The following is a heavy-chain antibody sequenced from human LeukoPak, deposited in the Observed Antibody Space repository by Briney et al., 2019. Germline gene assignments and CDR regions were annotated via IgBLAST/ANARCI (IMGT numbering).Heavy chain of an antibody. CDR2: IIPSDGFT. D-gene: IGHD5-24*01. CDR3: ARMEMATAIFDY. V-gene: IGHV1-46*01. J-gene: IGHJ4*02. CDR1: GYTFSSYY. Sequence: ASVKVSCKASGYTFSSYYVHWVRQAPGQGLEWMGMIIPSDGFTSYAQKFQGRVTMTRDMSTSTVYMELSSLRSDDTAVYYCARMEMATAIFDYWGQGTLVTVSS.